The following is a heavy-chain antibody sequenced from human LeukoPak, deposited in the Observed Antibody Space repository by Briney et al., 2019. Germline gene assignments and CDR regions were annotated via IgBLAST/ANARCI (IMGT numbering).Heavy chain of an antibody. CDR3: VKDGVIAAAATLHFDH. V-gene: IGHV3-64D*06. CDR2: ISSSGGST. Sequence: GGSLGLSCAASGFTFSSYGMHWVRQAPGKGLEYVSAISSSGGSTYYADSVKGRFTISRDNSKNTLYLQMSSLRAEDTAVYYCVKDGVIAAAATLHFDHWGQGTLVTVSS. CDR1: GFTFSSYG. J-gene: IGHJ4*02. D-gene: IGHD6-13*01.